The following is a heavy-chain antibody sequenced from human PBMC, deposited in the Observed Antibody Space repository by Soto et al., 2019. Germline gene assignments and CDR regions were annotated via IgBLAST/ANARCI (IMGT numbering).Heavy chain of an antibody. CDR3: VRQQLVLARFDP. J-gene: IGHJ5*02. CDR2: IIPIFGTA. V-gene: IGHV1-69*05. CDR1: GGTFSSYA. Sequence: GALVKVSCKASGGTFSSYAISWVRQAPGQGLEWMGGIIPIFGTANYAQKFQGWVTMTRDTSISTAYMELSRLRSDDTAVYYCVRQQLVLARFDPWGQGTLVTVSS. D-gene: IGHD6-13*01.